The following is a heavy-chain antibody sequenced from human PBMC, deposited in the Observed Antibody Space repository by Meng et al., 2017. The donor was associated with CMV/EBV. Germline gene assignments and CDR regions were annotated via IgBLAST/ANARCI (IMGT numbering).Heavy chain of an antibody. CDR3: ARLPGTGSGDKDV. V-gene: IGHV3-21*01. D-gene: IGHD3-10*01. CDR1: GFTFSSYS. J-gene: IGHJ6*02. Sequence: ESPKISCAASGFTFSSYSMNWVRQAPGKGLEWVSSISSSSSYIYYADSVKGRFTISRDNAKNSLYLQMNSLRAEDTAVYYCARLPGTGSGDKDVWGQGTTVTVSS. CDR2: ISSSSSYI.